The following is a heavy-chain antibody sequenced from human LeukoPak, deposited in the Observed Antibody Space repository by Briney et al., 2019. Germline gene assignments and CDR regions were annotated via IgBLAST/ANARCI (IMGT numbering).Heavy chain of an antibody. Sequence: ASVKVSCKASGYTFTSYGISWVRQAPGQGLEWMGWISAYNGNTNYAQKLEDRVTMTTDTSTSTAYMELRSLRSDDTALYCCAKDGSGNWFDPWGQGTLVTVSS. J-gene: IGHJ5*02. V-gene: IGHV1-18*01. CDR2: ISAYNGNT. CDR3: AKDGSGNWFDP. D-gene: IGHD3-10*01. CDR1: GYTFTSYG.